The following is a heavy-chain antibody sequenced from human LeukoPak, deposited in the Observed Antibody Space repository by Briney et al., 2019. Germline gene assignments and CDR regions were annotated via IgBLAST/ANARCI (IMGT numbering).Heavy chain of an antibody. V-gene: IGHV1-2*02. Sequence: ASVKVSCKASGYTLTGHYIHWVRQAPGQGLEWMGWINPNSGGTNYAQNFQGRVTMTRDTSISTAYVELSSLRSDDTAVYYCARGGSLIRGGIIGDYWGQGTLVTVSS. CDR1: GYTLTGHY. J-gene: IGHJ4*02. CDR2: INPNSGGT. D-gene: IGHD3-10*01. CDR3: ARGGSLIRGGIIGDY.